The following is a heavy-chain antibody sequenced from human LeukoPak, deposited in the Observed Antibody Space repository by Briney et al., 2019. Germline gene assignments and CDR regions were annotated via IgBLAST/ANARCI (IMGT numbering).Heavy chain of an antibody. CDR3: AADRGLDAGWYLDL. V-gene: IGHV1-58*02. Sequence: GASVNVSCKASGFTFTISAMQWVRQARGQRLEWIGWIVVGSGNTNYTQKFQERVTITRDMSTSTAYMELSSLRSEDTAVYYCAADRGLDAGWYLDLWGRGTLVTASS. CDR1: GFTFTISA. D-gene: IGHD3/OR15-3a*01. J-gene: IGHJ2*01. CDR2: IVVGSGNT.